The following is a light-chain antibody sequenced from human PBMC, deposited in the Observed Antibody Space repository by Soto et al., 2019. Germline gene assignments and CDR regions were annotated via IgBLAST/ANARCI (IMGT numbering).Light chain of an antibody. CDR3: SSYTTSSTLEGV. V-gene: IGLV2-14*03. CDR1: SSDVGDYNL. Sequence: QSALTQPASVSGSPGQSITISCTGTSSDVGDYNLVSWYQQHPGKALKLMIYDVSTRPSGVSNRFSGSKSGNTASLTISGLQAEDEADYYCSSYTTSSTLEGVFGTGTKVTVL. CDR2: DVS. J-gene: IGLJ1*01.